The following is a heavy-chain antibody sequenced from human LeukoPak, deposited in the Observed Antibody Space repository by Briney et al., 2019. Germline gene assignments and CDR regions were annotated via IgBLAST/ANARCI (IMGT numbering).Heavy chain of an antibody. CDR3: ARAQPWTVTTSWGVGYYFDY. V-gene: IGHV3-74*01. CDR1: GFTFRSYW. J-gene: IGHJ4*02. CDR2: INSDGSRT. Sequence: PGGSLRLSCAASGFTFRSYWMHWVRQVPGKGLVWVSRINSDGSRTSYADSVKGRFTISRDNAKNTVHLQMNSLRAEDTAVYYCARAQPWTVTTSWGVGYYFDYWGQGTLVTVSS. D-gene: IGHD4-17*01.